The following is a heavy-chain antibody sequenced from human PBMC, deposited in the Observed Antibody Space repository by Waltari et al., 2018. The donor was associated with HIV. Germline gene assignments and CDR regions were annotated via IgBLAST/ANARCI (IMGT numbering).Heavy chain of an antibody. CDR3: ARGKRLV. CDR2: INPNSGGT. V-gene: IGHV1-2*02. Sequence: QVQLVQSGAEVKKPGASVKVSCKASGYTFTGYYIHWVRQAPGQGLEWMGCINPNSGGTNNAQKFKGRVTMTRDTSTSTSYRELNRLRSDDTAVYYCARGKRLVWGQGTLVTVSS. J-gene: IGHJ4*02. CDR1: GYTFTGYY. D-gene: IGHD2-21*01.